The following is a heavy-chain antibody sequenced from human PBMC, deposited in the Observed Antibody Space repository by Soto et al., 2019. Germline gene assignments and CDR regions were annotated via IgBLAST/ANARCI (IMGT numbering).Heavy chain of an antibody. CDR1: GFDFGASA. Sequence: EVRLVESGGGLVRPGGSLKLPCAASGFDFGASAIHWIRQFSGKRLEWVGRIRSEAHSFATGYAASVKGRFTISRDDSKNMAYLQLGSLKTEDTAVYYCARYDTFDFWGQGIQVTVSS. V-gene: IGHV3-73*02. CDR2: IRSEAHSFAT. CDR3: ARYDTFDF. D-gene: IGHD3-22*01. J-gene: IGHJ4*02.